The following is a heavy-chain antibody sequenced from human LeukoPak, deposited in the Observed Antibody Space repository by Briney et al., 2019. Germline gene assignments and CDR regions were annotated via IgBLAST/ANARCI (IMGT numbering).Heavy chain of an antibody. J-gene: IGHJ4*02. D-gene: IGHD6-13*01. V-gene: IGHV4-34*01. CDR3: ARQAIAAAGTDYFDY. CDR2: INHSGST. CDR1: GGSFSGYY. Sequence: SETLSLTCAVYGGSFSGYYWSWIRQPPGKGLEWIGEINHSGSTNYNPSLKSRVTISVDTSKNQFSLKLSSVTAADTAVYYCARQAIAAAGTDYFDYWGQGTLVTVSS.